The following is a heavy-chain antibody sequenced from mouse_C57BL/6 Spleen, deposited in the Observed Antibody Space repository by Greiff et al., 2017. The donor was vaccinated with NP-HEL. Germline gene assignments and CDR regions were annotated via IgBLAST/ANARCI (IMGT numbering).Heavy chain of an antibody. V-gene: IGHV5-16*01. D-gene: IGHD1-1*02. CDR1: GFTFSDYY. Sequence: DVQLVESEGGLVQPGSSMKLSCTASGFTFSDYYMAWVRQVPEKGLEWVANINYDGSSTYYLDSLKSRFIISRDNAKNILYLQMSSLKSEDTATYYCASALYGFYYAMDYWGQGTSVTVSS. CDR3: ASALYGFYYAMDY. CDR2: INYDGSST. J-gene: IGHJ4*01.